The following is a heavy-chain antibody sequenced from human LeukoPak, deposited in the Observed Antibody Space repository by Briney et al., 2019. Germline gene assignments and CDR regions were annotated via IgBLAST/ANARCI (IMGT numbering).Heavy chain of an antibody. CDR2: INHSGST. D-gene: IGHD2-15*01. J-gene: IGHJ1*01. CDR1: GGSFSGYY. V-gene: IGHV4-34*01. CDR3: ATTHCSGGSCYSGKYFQH. Sequence: SETLSLTCAVYGGSFSGYYWSWIRQPPGKGLEWTGEINHSGSTNYNPSLKSRVTISVDTSKNQFSLKLSSVTAADTAVYYCATTHCSGGSCYSGKYFQHWGQGTLVTVSS.